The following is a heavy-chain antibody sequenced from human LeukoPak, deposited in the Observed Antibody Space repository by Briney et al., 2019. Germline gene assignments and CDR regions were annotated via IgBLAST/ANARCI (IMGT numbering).Heavy chain of an antibody. Sequence: GGSLRLSCAASGFTFSSYAMSWVRQAPGKGLEWVSYISSSGSTIYYADSVKGRFTISRDNAKNSLYLQMNSLRAEDTAVYYCARDRSGSDSYYYYGMDVWGQGTTVTVSS. CDR2: ISSSGSTI. D-gene: IGHD1-26*01. CDR1: GFTFSSYA. J-gene: IGHJ6*02. CDR3: ARDRSGSDSYYYYGMDV. V-gene: IGHV3-48*04.